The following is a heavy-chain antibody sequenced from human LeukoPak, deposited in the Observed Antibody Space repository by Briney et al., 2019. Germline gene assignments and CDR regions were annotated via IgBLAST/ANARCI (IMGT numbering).Heavy chain of an antibody. J-gene: IGHJ3*02. D-gene: IGHD2-2*01. CDR2: FDPEDGET. CDR1: GYTLTELS. Sequence: GASVTVSCKVSGYTLTELSMHWVRQAPGKGLEWMGGFDPEDGETIYAQKFQGRVTMTEDTSTDTAYMELSSLRSEDAAVYYCATDRRGPADAFDIWGQGTMVTVSS. CDR3: ATDRRGPADAFDI. V-gene: IGHV1-24*01.